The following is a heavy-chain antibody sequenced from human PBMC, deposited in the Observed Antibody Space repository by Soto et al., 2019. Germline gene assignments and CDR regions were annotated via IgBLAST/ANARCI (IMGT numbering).Heavy chain of an antibody. CDR3: ARTYCRSSSCVP. CDR2: ISTSGTTI. Sequence: QVQLVESGGGLVKPGGSLRLSCAVSGFTFSDYYMSWIRQAPGKGLEWISYISTSGTTIYYADSVKGRFTIPRDNAKNPLSLKMKSLRAPDTAVYYCARTYCRSSSCVPWGQGTLVTVSS. CDR1: GFTFSDYY. J-gene: IGHJ5*02. D-gene: IGHD2-2*01. V-gene: IGHV3-11*01.